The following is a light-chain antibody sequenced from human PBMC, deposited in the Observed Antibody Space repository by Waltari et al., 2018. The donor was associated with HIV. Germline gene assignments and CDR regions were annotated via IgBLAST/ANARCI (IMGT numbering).Light chain of an antibody. CDR1: SRAVGGYNY. J-gene: IGLJ2*01. V-gene: IGLV2-14*01. CDR2: EVS. Sequence: QSALTQPASVSGSPGQSLTISCTGTSRAVGGYNYVSWYQQHPGKAPQLMIYEVSNRPSGVSNRFSGSKSGSAASLTISGLQAEDEADYYCSSYTTSSTLVVFGGGTKLTVL. CDR3: SSYTTSSTLVV.